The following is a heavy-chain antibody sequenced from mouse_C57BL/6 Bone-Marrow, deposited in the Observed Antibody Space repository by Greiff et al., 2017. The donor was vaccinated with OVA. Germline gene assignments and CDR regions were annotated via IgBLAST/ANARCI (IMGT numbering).Heavy chain of an antibody. CDR2: ISSGSSTI. J-gene: IGHJ3*01. D-gene: IGHD3-3*01. Sequence: DVHLVESGGGLVKPGGSLKLSCAASGFTFSDYGMHWVRQAPEKGLEWVAYISSGSSTIYYADTVKGRFTISRDNATNTLCLQMTSLRSEDTAMYYCARPGLGTFAYWGQGTLVTVSA. CDR3: ARPGLGTFAY. CDR1: GFTFSDYG. V-gene: IGHV5-17*01.